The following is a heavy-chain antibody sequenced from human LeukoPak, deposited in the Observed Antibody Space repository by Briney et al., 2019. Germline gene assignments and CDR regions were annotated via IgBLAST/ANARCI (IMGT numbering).Heavy chain of an antibody. CDR3: ARHHERHSYGYGLTDY. J-gene: IGHJ4*02. CDR2: IYYSGST. CDR1: GGSISSSSYY. D-gene: IGHD5-18*01. V-gene: IGHV4-39*01. Sequence: PSETLSLTCTVSGGSISSSSYYWGWIRQPPGKGLEWIGSIYYSGSTYYNPSLESRVTISVDTSKNQFSLKLSSVTAADTAVYYCARHHERHSYGYGLTDYWGQGTLVTVSS.